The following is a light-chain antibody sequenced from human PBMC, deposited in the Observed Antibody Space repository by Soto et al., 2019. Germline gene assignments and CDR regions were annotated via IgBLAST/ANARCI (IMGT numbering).Light chain of an antibody. CDR1: STDVGGHYY. CDR2: DVT. Sequence: QSALTQPASVSGSPGQSITISCTCTSTDVGGHYYVSWYQQHPGKAPKLIIYDVTDRPSGVSHRFSGSKSGNTASLTISGLQAEDEADYYCTSYTSTNSYVAVGGGTKLTVL. CDR3: TSYTSTNSYVA. J-gene: IGLJ2*01. V-gene: IGLV2-14*03.